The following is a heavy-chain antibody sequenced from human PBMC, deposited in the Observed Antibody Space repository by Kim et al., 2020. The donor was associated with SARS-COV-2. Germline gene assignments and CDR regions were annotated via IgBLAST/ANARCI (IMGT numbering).Heavy chain of an antibody. D-gene: IGHD3-3*01. J-gene: IGHJ4*02. CDR3: AKDLTIFGVVIIMGFDY. CDR2: ISGSGGST. Sequence: GGSLRLSCAASGFTFSSYAMSWVRQAPGKGLEWVSAISGSGGSTYYADSVKGRFTISRDNSKNTLYLQMNSLRAEDTAVYYCAKDLTIFGVVIIMGFDYWGQGTLVTVSS. V-gene: IGHV3-23*01. CDR1: GFTFSSYA.